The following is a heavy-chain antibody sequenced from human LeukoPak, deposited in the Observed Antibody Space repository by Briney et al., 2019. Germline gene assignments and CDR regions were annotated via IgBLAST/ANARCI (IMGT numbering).Heavy chain of an antibody. CDR2: IRYDGSNK. D-gene: IGHD6-13*01. Sequence: GGSLRLSCAASGFTFSSYGMHWVRQAPGKGLEWVAFIRYDGSNKYYADSVKGRFTISRGNSKNTLYLQMNSLRAEDTAVYYCAKDPIAAAGTIDYWGQGTLVTVSS. CDR1: GFTFSSYG. V-gene: IGHV3-30*02. J-gene: IGHJ4*02. CDR3: AKDPIAAAGTIDY.